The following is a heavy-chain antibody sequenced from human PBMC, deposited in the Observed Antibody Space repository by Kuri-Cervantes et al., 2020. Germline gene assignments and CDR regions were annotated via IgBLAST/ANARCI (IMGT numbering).Heavy chain of an antibody. Sequence: GGSLRLSCAASGFTFSSYSMNWVRQAPGKGLEWVSSISSSSSYIYYADSVKGRFTISRDNSKNTLYLQMNSPRAEDTAVYYCARGGPDAFDIWGQGTMVTVSS. CDR3: ARGGPDAFDI. CDR1: GFTFSSYS. J-gene: IGHJ3*02. V-gene: IGHV3-21*01. CDR2: ISSSSSYI.